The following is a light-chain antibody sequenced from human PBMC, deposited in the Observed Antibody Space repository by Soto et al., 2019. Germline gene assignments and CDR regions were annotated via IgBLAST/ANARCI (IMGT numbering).Light chain of an antibody. J-gene: IGKJ4*01. Sequence: EIVMTQAPDTLSVSPGERATRSCRASQSVSSNLAWYQQKPGQAPRLLIYGASTMPTGIPARFSGSGSGTDFTLTISSLQSEDFAVYYCQQYYGRPLTFGGGTKVDIK. CDR3: QQYYGRPLT. CDR2: GAS. V-gene: IGKV3-15*01. CDR1: QSVSSN.